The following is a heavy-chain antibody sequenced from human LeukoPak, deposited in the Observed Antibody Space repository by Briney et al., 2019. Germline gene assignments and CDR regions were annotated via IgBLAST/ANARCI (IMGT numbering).Heavy chain of an antibody. CDR2: IYPGDSDT. V-gene: IGHV5-51*01. J-gene: IGHJ4*02. CDR3: ATSRGCSSGWIDY. D-gene: IGHD6-19*01. CDR1: GYTFTNYW. Sequence: GESLKISCKASGYTFTNYWIGWVRQMPGKGLEWMGIIYPGDSDTRYSPSFQGQVTISADKSISTAYLQWSTLKASDTAMYYCATSRGCSSGWIDYWGQGTLVTVSS.